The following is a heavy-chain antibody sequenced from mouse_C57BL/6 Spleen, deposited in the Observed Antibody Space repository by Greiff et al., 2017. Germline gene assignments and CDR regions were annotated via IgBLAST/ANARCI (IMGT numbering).Heavy chain of an antibody. CDR3: AREELGGRAY. V-gene: IGHV5-4*01. CDR2: ISDGGSYT. Sequence: EVQGVESGGGLVKPGGSLKLSCAASGFTFSSYAMSWVRQTPKKRLEWVATISDGGSYTYYPDNVKGRFTISRDNAKNNLYLQMSHLKSEDTAMYYCAREELGGRAYWGQGTLVTVSA. D-gene: IGHD4-1*01. CDR1: GFTFSSYA. J-gene: IGHJ3*01.